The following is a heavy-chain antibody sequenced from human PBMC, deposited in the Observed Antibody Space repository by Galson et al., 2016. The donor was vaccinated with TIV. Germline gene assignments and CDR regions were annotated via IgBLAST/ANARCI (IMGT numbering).Heavy chain of an antibody. J-gene: IGHJ4*02. V-gene: IGHV3-30*02. CDR3: AKDGYASITVSPYCTSTSCYGDY. CDR1: GFTFTTYG. CDR2: IRFDGSNE. Sequence: SLRLSCAASGFTFTTYGMYWVRQAPGKGLEWVAFIRFDGSNEYYADSVKGRFTISRDNSKKTVYLLMNRLRPEDTAVYYCAKDGYASITVSPYCTSTSCYGDYCVQGALVTVPA. D-gene: IGHD2-2*01.